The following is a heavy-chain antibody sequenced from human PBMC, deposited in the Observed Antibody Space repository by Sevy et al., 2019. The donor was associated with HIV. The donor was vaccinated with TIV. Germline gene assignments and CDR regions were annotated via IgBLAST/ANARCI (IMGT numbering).Heavy chain of an antibody. V-gene: IGHV3-7*03. J-gene: IGHJ6*02. CDR3: ATDPVVALGGGWSSGGMDI. CDR1: GFRLGTSW. Sequence: GGSLRLSCAASGFRLGTSWMSWVRQAPGKGLEWVANINKDGSQKYYVDSVKGRFTISRDNAKDSLFLQMSGLTIDDTAIYYCATDPVVALGGGWSSGGMDIWGHGTKVTVSS. D-gene: IGHD2-21*01. CDR2: INKDGSQK.